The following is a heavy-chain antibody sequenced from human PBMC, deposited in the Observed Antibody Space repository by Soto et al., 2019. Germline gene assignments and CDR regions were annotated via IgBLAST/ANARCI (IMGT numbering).Heavy chain of an antibody. J-gene: IGHJ6*02. CDR1: GFIFSSYG. CDR2: IWYDGSNK. Sequence: QVQLVESGGGVVQPGRSLRLSCVASGFIFSSYGMHWVRQAPGKGLEWVAFIWYDGSNKYYADSVKGRFTISRDNSKNTLYLQMNSLRADDTAVYYCARDQDVVVVAAYYYYGMHVWGQGTTVTVSS. V-gene: IGHV3-33*01. CDR3: ARDQDVVVVAAYYYYGMHV. D-gene: IGHD2-15*01.